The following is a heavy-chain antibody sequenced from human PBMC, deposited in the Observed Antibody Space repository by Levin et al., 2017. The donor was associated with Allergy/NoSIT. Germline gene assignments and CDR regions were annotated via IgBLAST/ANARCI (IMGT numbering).Heavy chain of an antibody. J-gene: IGHJ4*02. CDR1: GFTFSTYA. D-gene: IGHD6-19*01. CDR2: VSGRGGST. Sequence: GGSLRLSCAASGFTFSTYAMSWVRQAPGKGLDWVSAVSGRGGSTYYADSVKGRFTISRDNSKNTLYLQMNSLRTEDTAVYYCTISSGWYRPTGAVDYWGQGTLVTVSS. CDR3: TISSGWYRPTGAVDY. V-gene: IGHV3-23*01.